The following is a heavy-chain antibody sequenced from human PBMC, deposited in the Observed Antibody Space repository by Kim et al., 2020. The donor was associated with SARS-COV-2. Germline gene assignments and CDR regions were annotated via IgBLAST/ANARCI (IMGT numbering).Heavy chain of an antibody. CDR3: ATNLAAAGLV. Sequence: TYYVESVKGRLNISRDNSKNTLYLQMSSLRVEDTAVYYWATNLAAAGLVWGQGTLVTVSS. J-gene: IGHJ4*02. V-gene: IGHV3-66*01. CDR2: T. D-gene: IGHD6-13*01.